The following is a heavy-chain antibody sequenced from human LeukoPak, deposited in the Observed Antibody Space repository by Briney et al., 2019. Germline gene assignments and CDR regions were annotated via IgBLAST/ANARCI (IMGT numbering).Heavy chain of an antibody. CDR2: INAGNGNS. J-gene: IGHJ4*02. D-gene: IGHD2-15*01. CDR3: ARAARYCSGGGCYYFDY. V-gene: IGHV1-3*01. Sequence: ASVKVSCKASGYTFTSYAMHWVRQAPGQRLEWMGWINAGNGNSKYSQKFQGRVTITRDTSASTAYMELSSLRSEDTAVYYCARAARYCSGGGCYYFDYWGQGTLVTVSS. CDR1: GYTFTSYA.